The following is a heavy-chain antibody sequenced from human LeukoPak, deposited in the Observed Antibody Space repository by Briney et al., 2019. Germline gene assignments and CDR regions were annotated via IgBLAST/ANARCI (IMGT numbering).Heavy chain of an antibody. Sequence: SETLSLTCTVSGGPISSYYWSWIRQPDGKGLEWMGRIYTSGSTNYNPSLKSRVTMSVDTSKNQFSLKLSSVTAVDTAVYYCARGKQWLAHAFDIWGQGTMVSVSS. CDR1: GGPISSYY. CDR3: ARGKQWLAHAFDI. D-gene: IGHD6-19*01. V-gene: IGHV4-4*07. CDR2: IYTSGST. J-gene: IGHJ3*02.